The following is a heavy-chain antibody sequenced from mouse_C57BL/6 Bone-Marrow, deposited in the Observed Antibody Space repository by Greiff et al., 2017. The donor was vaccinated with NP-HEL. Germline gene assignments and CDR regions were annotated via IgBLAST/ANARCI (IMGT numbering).Heavy chain of an antibody. J-gene: IGHJ2*01. V-gene: IGHV1-59*01. CDR1: GYTFTSYW. CDR3: ARVYYDSFYYFDY. CDR2: IDPSDSYT. Sequence: QVQLQQPGAELVRPGTSVKLSCKASGYTFTSYWMHWVKQRPGQGLEWIGVIDPSDSYTNYNQKFKGKATLTVDTSSSTAYMQLSSLTSEDSAVYYCARVYYDSFYYFDYWGQGTTLTVSS. D-gene: IGHD2-4*01.